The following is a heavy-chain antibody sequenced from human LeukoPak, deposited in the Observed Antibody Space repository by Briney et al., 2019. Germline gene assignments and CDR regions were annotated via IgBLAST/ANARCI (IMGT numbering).Heavy chain of an antibody. CDR2: IRYDGSNQ. V-gene: IGHV3-30*02. Sequence: TGGSLRLSCAASGFAFGSFGMHWVRQAPGKGLEWVAFIRYDGSNQYYADSVKGRFTISRDNSKNTLYLQMNSLRTEDTAVYYCARCGSSCSSFDYWGQGTLVTVSS. CDR1: GFAFGSFG. CDR3: ARCGSSCSSFDY. J-gene: IGHJ4*02. D-gene: IGHD1-26*01.